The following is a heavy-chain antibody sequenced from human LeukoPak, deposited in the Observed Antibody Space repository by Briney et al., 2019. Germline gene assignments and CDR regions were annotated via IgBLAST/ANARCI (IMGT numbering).Heavy chain of an antibody. CDR2: IYYSGST. Sequence: PSETLSLTCTVSGGSISSSSYYWGWIRQPPGKGLEWIGSIYYSGSTYYNPSLKSRVTISVDTSKNQFSLKLSSVTAADTAVYYCARDSSGRGFDPWGQGTPVTVSS. D-gene: IGHD6-19*01. CDR3: ARDSSGRGFDP. J-gene: IGHJ5*02. CDR1: GGSISSSSYY. V-gene: IGHV4-39*01.